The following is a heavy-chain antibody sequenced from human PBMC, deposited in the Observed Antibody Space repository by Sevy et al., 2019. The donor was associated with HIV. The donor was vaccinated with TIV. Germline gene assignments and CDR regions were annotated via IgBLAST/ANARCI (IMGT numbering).Heavy chain of an antibody. J-gene: IGHJ6*01. CDR3: ASERSYEFGGVNRHYDGTDV. CDR2: INPKSGGR. CDR1: GHTFTGNY. Sequence: ASVKVSCKVSGHTFTGNYIHWVRQAPGQGLEWMGRINPKSGGRHYTQKFQGRVTMTRDTSISTVYMELSSLKTDDTAMYYCASERSYEFGGVNRHYDGTDVWGQGTTVTVSS. D-gene: IGHD3-16*01. V-gene: IGHV1-2*06.